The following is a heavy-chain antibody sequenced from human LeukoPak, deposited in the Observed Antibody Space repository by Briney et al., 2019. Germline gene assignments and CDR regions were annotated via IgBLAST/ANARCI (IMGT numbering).Heavy chain of an antibody. D-gene: IGHD2-2*01. CDR1: GGTFSSYD. CDR3: AGGRTDIVVVPATLRNYYFDY. V-gene: IGHV1-69*06. Sequence: GASVKVSCKASGGTFSSYDISWVRQAPGQGLEWRGGIMPMFGKTNYAQKFQGRVTTTADKATSTAYMELSSLRSEDTAVYYCAGGRTDIVVVPATLRNYYFDYWGQGTLVTVSS. J-gene: IGHJ4*02. CDR2: IMPMFGKT.